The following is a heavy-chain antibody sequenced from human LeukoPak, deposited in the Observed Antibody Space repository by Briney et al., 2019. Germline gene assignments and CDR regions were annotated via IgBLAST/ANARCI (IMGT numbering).Heavy chain of an antibody. V-gene: IGHV4-4*07. J-gene: IGHJ4*02. CDR3: ARATIAVAGFPFDY. D-gene: IGHD6-19*01. Sequence: PSETLSLTCTVSGGSISSYYWSWIRQPAGKGLEWIGRIYTGGSTNYNPSLKSRVTISVDKSKNQFSLKLSSVTAADTAVYYCARATIAVAGFPFDYWGQGTLVTVSS. CDR2: IYTGGST. CDR1: GGSISSYY.